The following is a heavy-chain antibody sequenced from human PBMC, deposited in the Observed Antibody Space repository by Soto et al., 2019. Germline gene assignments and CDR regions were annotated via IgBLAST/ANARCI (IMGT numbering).Heavy chain of an antibody. V-gene: IGHV1-8*01. CDR2: MNPNSGNT. Sequence: QVQLVQSGAEVKKPGASVKVSCKASGYTFTSYDINWVRQATGQGLEWMGWMNPNSGNTGYEQKLQGRVTMPRNTSISTAYRELSSLRSEDTAVYCCARADEEDGAHDPFDYWGQGTLVTVSS. CDR3: ARADEEDGAHDPFDY. D-gene: IGHD3-16*01. J-gene: IGHJ4*02. CDR1: GYTFTSYD.